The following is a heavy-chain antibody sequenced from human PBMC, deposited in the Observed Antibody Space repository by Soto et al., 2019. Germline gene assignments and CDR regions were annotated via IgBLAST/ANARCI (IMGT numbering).Heavy chain of an antibody. CDR2: IIPIFGTA. V-gene: IGHV1-69*13. Sequence: SVKVSCKASGGTFSSYAISWVRQAPGQGLEWMGGIIPIFGTANYAQKFRGRVTITADESTSTAYMELSSLRSEDTAVYYCARGILNSSGYYLPTSYFDYRGQGTLVTVSS. CDR3: ARGILNSSGYYLPTSYFDY. D-gene: IGHD3-22*01. CDR1: GGTFSSYA. J-gene: IGHJ4*02.